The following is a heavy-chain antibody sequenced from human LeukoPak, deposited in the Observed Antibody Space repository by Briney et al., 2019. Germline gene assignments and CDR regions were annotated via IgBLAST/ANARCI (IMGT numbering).Heavy chain of an antibody. J-gene: IGHJ4*02. CDR2: IYNSGTT. V-gene: IGHV4-34*01. Sequence: PSETLSLTCAVYGGSFSGYYWSWIRQPPGKGLEWIGSIYNSGTTYYNPSLKSRITISVDTSKNQFSLKLSSVTAADTAVYYCARPGYSSSLSTYFDSWGQGILVTVSS. CDR1: GGSFSGYY. D-gene: IGHD6-19*01. CDR3: ARPGYSSSLSTYFDS.